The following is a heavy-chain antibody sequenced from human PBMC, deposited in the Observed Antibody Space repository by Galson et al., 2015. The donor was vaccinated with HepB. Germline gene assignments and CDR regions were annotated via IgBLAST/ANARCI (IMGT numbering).Heavy chain of an antibody. CDR2: INPNSGGT. CDR1: GYTFTGFY. V-gene: IGHV1-2*02. J-gene: IGHJ4*02. CDR3: ASEDSSSWQMDY. Sequence: SVKVSCKASGYTFTGFYMHWVRQAPGQGLEWMGWINPNSGGTSYAQKFQGRVTMTRDTSISTAYMELSRLRSDDTAIYYCASEDSSSWQMDYWGQGTLVTVSS. D-gene: IGHD6-13*01.